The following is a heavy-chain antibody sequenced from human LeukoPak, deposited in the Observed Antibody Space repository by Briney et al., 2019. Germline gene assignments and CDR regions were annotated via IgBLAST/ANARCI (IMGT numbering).Heavy chain of an antibody. CDR3: ARVVYYDSSGYYYYYYYMDV. D-gene: IGHD3-22*01. V-gene: IGHV3-20*04. CDR1: GFTFDDYG. J-gene: IGHJ6*03. CDR2: INWNGGST. Sequence: GGPLRLSCAASGFTFDDYGMSWVRQAPGKGLEWVSGINWNGGSTGYADSVKGRFTISRDNAKNSLYLQMNSLRAEDTALYYCARVVYYDSSGYYYYYYYMDVWGKGTTVTVSS.